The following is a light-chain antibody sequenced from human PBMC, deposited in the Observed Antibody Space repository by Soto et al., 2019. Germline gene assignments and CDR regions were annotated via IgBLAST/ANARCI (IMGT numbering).Light chain of an antibody. CDR1: SSDVGGYNY. J-gene: IGLJ1*01. Sequence: QSVLTQPASVSGSPGQSITISCTGTSSDVGGYNYVSWYQQHPGKAPKLMIYNVSNRPSGVSNRVSGSKSGNTASLTISGLQAEDEADYYCSSYTSSSTRLYVFGTGTKVTVL. CDR2: NVS. CDR3: SSYTSSSTRLYV. V-gene: IGLV2-14*01.